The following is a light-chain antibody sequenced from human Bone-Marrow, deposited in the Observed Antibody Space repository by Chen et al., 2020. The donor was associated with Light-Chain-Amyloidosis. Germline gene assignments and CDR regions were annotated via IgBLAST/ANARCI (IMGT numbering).Light chain of an antibody. J-gene: IGKJ1*01. CDR1: QSVSTK. CDR3: QQYNNWPRT. V-gene: IGKV3-15*01. Sequence: EIVMTQSPATLSVSPGERVTLSCRASQSVSTKLAWFQQKPGQAPRLLIYGVSTRLTGIPARLSGSGSGTEFNLTISSLQSEDFAVYYCQQYNNWPRTFGQGTKVEVK. CDR2: GVS.